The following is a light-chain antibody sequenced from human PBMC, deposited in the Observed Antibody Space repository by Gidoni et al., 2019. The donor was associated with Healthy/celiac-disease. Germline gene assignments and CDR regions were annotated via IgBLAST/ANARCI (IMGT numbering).Light chain of an antibody. V-gene: IGKV3-15*01. CDR3: QQYNNWAPGT. CDR2: GAS. J-gene: IGKJ1*01. CDR1: QRVSSY. Sequence: EIVMPQSPATLSVSPGERATLSCSASQRVSSYLAWYQQNPGQAHRLLIYGASTRDTGLPARFSGSGSGTEFTLTNSSLQSEDFAVYYCQQYNNWAPGTFGQGTKVEIK.